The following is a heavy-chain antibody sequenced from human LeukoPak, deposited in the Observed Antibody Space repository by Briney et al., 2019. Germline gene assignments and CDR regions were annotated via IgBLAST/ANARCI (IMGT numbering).Heavy chain of an antibody. V-gene: IGHV4-39*07. CDR3: ARGYSYGLPLDY. CDR2: IYDSGST. Sequence: SETLSLTCTVSGGSISSSNYYWGWIRQPPGKGLEWIGSIYDSGSTYYNPSLKSRVTISVDTSKNQFSLKLSSVTAADTAVYYCARGYSYGLPLDYWGQGTLVTVSS. D-gene: IGHD5-18*01. CDR1: GGSISSSNYY. J-gene: IGHJ4*02.